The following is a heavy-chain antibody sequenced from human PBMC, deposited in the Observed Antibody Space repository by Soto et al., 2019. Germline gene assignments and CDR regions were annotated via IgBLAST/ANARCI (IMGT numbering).Heavy chain of an antibody. D-gene: IGHD6-13*01. Sequence: GGSLRLSCAASGFTFSSYWMSWVRQAPGKGLEWVANIKQDGSEKYYVDSVKGRFTISRDNAKNSLYLQMNSLRAEDTAVYYCARESSSSWYVLHYWGQGTLVTVYS. V-gene: IGHV3-7*01. CDR1: GFTFSSYW. CDR2: IKQDGSEK. CDR3: ARESSSSWYVLHY. J-gene: IGHJ4*02.